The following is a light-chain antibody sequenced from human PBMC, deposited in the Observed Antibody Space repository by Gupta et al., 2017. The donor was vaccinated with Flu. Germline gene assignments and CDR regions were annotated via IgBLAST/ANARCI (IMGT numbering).Light chain of an antibody. CDR2: EVS. CDR3: SSYTSSSNKL. V-gene: IGLV2-14*01. CDR1: SIDVGGYNY. Sequence: SIAISCTGSSIDVGGYNYVSWYQHHPGKAPKLWISEVSNRPAGVSNRFSGSKSGNTDSLTISGLQAEDEADDYCSSYTSSSNKLFGGGTKLTVL. J-gene: IGLJ3*02.